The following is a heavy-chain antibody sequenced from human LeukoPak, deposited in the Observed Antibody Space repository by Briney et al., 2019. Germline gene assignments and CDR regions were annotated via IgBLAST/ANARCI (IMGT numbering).Heavy chain of an antibody. CDR1: GYTFTGYY. CDR2: INPNSGNT. CDR3: ARGEFGDLLFDP. Sequence: ASVKVSCKASGYTFTGYYMHWVRQAPGQGLEWMGWINPNSGNTGYAQKFQGRVTMTRNTSISTAYMELSSLRSEDTAVYYCARGEFGDLLFDPWGQGTLVTVSS. J-gene: IGHJ5*02. D-gene: IGHD3-16*01. V-gene: IGHV1-8*02.